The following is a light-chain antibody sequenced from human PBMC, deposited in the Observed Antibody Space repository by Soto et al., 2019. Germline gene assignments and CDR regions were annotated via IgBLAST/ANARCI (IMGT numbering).Light chain of an antibody. J-gene: IGLJ2*01. V-gene: IGLV2-8*01. CDR3: SSFAGSNNLV. Sequence: QSALTQPPSASGSPGQSVTISCTGTSSDVGGYNYVSWYQQHPGKAPKLMIYEVSKRPSGVPDRFSGSKSGNTASLTVSGLQAEDGADYNCSSFAGSNNLVFGGGTK. CDR1: SSDVGGYNY. CDR2: EVS.